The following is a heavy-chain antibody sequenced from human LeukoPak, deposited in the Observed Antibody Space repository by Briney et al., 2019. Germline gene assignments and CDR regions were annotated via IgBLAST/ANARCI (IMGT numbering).Heavy chain of an antibody. CDR1: GFTVSSNY. CDR2: IYSGGST. V-gene: IGHV3-66*04. D-gene: IGHD3-22*01. CDR3: ARQGGTRYYYDSSGYYWFDY. Sequence: GGSLRLSCAASGFTVSSNYMSWVRQAPGKGLEWVSVIYSGGSTYYADSVKGRFTISRDNSKNTLYLQMNSLRGEDTAVYYCARQGGTRYYYDSSGYYWFDYWGQGTLVTVSS. J-gene: IGHJ4*02.